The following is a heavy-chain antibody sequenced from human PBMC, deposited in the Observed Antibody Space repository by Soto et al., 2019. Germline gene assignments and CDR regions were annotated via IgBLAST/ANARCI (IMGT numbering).Heavy chain of an antibody. CDR1: GFTFSSYA. Sequence: EVQLLESGGGLVQPGGSLRLSCAASGFTFSSYAMSWVRQAPGKGLEWVSAISGSGGSTYYADSVKGRFTISRDNSKKTWYLQIKGWGARATAVYYCANQLLWFGELPNWGQGPLVTVSS. CDR2: ISGSGGST. V-gene: IGHV3-23*01. D-gene: IGHD3-10*01. CDR3: ANQLLWFGELPN. J-gene: IGHJ4*02.